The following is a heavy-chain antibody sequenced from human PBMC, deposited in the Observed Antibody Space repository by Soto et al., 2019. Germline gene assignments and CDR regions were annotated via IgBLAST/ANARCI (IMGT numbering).Heavy chain of an antibody. J-gene: IGHJ4*02. V-gene: IGHV3-48*02. CDR3: ARDVGYYYDSSGYYRFDF. D-gene: IGHD3-22*01. CDR1: GFTFSSYG. Sequence: EVQLVESGGGLVQPGGSLRLSCAASGFTFSSYGMNWVRQAPGKGLEWVSFISSSSTTIYYADSMKGRFTISRDNAKNSLDLQMNSLRDEDTAVYYCARDVGYYYDSSGYYRFDFWGQGTQVTVSS. CDR2: ISSSSTTI.